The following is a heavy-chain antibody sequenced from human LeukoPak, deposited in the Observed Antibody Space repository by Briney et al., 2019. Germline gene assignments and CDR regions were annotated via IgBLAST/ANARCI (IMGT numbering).Heavy chain of an antibody. CDR2: IYYSGST. V-gene: IGHV4-39*01. J-gene: IGHJ4*02. CDR3: ARLDFDWLLTPDY. CDR1: GGSISSYY. D-gene: IGHD3-9*01. Sequence: SETLSLTCTVSGGSISSYYWGWIRQPPGKGLEWIGSIYYSGSTYYNPSLKSRVTISVDTSKNQFSLKLSSVTAADTAVYYCARLDFDWLLTPDYWGQGTLVTVSS.